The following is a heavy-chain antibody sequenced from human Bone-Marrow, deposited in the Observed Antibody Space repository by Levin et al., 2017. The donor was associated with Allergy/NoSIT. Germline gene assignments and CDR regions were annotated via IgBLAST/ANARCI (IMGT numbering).Heavy chain of an antibody. Sequence: GGSLRLSCAASGFTFSTYAMHWVRQPPGKGLEWVAIISYDVSDKYYTDSVKGRFTISRDNSKNTLFLQMNSLRAEDTAVYYCARDWSRGLYPHLYHFDYWGQGALVTVSS. V-gene: IGHV3-30-3*01. CDR2: ISYDVSDK. D-gene: IGHD3/OR15-3a*01. CDR3: ARDWSRGLYPHLYHFDY. J-gene: IGHJ4*02. CDR1: GFTFSTYA.